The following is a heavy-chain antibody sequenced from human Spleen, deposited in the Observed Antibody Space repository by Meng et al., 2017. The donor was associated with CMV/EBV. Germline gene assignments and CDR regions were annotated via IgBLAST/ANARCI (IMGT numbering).Heavy chain of an antibody. Sequence: GGSLRLSCAASGFTFSSYSMNWVRQAPGKGLEWVSSISSSSSYIYYADSVKGRFTISRDNAKNSLYLQMNSLRAEDTAVYYCARDNQRTVGWGYDAFDIWGQGTMVTVSS. CDR2: ISSSSSYI. CDR1: GFTFSSYS. V-gene: IGHV3-21*01. D-gene: IGHD3-16*01. CDR3: ARDNQRTVGWGYDAFDI. J-gene: IGHJ3*02.